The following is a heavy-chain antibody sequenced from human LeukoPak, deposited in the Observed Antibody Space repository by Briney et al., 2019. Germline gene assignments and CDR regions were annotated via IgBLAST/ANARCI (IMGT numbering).Heavy chain of an antibody. J-gene: IGHJ4*02. CDR2: ISAYNGDT. CDR3: ARAQYKWGGGGY. Sequence: ASVKSSCKASGYTFTSYNINWVRQAPGQGLEWMGWISAYNGDTNYAQKFQGRVTMTTDTSTNTAYMELRSLKFDDTAVYYCARAQYKWGGGGYWGQGTLVTVSS. D-gene: IGHD7-27*01. CDR1: GYTFTSYN. V-gene: IGHV1-18*01.